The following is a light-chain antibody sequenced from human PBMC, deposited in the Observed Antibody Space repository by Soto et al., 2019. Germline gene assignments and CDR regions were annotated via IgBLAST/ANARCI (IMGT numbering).Light chain of an antibody. CDR3: QQYNNWPPIT. Sequence: ETVMTQSPGTLSVSLGERATLSCRASQSVSSYLAWYQQKPGQAPRLLIHGASTRATGIPARFSGSGSGTEFSLTISSLQSEDFAVYYCQQYNNWPPITFGQGTRLEIK. CDR1: QSVSSY. V-gene: IGKV3-15*01. J-gene: IGKJ5*01. CDR2: GAS.